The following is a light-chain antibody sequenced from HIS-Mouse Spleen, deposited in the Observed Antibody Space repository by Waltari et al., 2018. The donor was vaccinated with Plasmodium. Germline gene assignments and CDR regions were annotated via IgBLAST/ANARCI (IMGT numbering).Light chain of an antibody. CDR2: DGS. CDR3: QVWDSSSDHVV. Sequence: SYVLTQPPSVSVAPGPTARITCGGNNIGSKSVHWYQQKPGQAPVLVVYDGSDRPSGSPERFSGSNSGNTATLTISRVEAGDEADYYCQVWDSSSDHVVFGGGTKLTVL. CDR1: NIGSKS. J-gene: IGLJ2*01. V-gene: IGLV3-21*02.